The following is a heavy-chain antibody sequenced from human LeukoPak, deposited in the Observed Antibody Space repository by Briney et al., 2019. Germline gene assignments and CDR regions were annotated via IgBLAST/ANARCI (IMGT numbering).Heavy chain of an antibody. D-gene: IGHD4-23*01. J-gene: IGHJ3*02. CDR2: IYYHENT. Sequence: SETLSLTCTVSGGSISSSSDYWGWIRQAPGKGLEWIGSIYYHENTYYNSSLKSRVTISVDTSKNQFSLKLNSVTAADTAVYYCARDPTTVEGHDAFDIWGQGTMVTVSS. V-gene: IGHV4-39*01. CDR1: GGSISSSSDY. CDR3: ARDPTTVEGHDAFDI.